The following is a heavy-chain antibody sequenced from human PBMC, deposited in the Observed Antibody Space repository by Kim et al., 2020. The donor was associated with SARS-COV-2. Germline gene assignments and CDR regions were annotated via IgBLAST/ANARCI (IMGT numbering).Heavy chain of an antibody. Sequence: GESLKISCKGSGYSFTSYWIGWVRQMPGKGLEWMGIIYPGDSDTRYSPSFQGQVTISADKSISTAYLQWSSLKASDTAMYYCARLSHPYSSSWYSYYYYGMDVWGQGTTVTVSS. CDR1: GYSFTSYW. J-gene: IGHJ6*02. CDR2: IYPGDSDT. V-gene: IGHV5-51*01. D-gene: IGHD6-13*01. CDR3: ARLSHPYSSSWYSYYYYGMDV.